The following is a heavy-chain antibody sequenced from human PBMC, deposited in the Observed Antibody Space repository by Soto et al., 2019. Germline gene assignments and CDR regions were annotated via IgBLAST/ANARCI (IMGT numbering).Heavy chain of an antibody. D-gene: IGHD3-22*01. CDR2: IYYSGST. V-gene: IGHV4-30-4*01. J-gene: IGHJ4*02. CDR3: ASTLLEDSSGYYPVDY. Sequence: QVQLQESGPGLVKPSQTLSLTCTVSGGSISSGDYYWSWIRQPPGKGLAWIGYIYYSGSTYYNPSLTRRATISVATSKNQFALKLSSVTAADTAVYYCASTLLEDSSGYYPVDYWGQGTLVTVSS. CDR1: GGSISSGDYY.